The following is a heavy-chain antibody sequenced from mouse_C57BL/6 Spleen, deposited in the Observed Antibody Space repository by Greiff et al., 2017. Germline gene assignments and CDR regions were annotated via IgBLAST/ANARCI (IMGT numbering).Heavy chain of an antibody. J-gene: IGHJ4*01. Sequence: VQLQQSGAELVRPGASVKLSCTASGFNIKDYSMHWVKQRPEQGLEWIGRIDPEDGDTEYAPKFQGKATMTADTSSNTAYLQLSSLTSEDTAVYYCTKGLRNAMDYWGQGTSVTVSS. CDR2: IDPEDGDT. D-gene: IGHD3-1*01. CDR3: TKGLRNAMDY. V-gene: IGHV14-1*01. CDR1: GFNIKDYS.